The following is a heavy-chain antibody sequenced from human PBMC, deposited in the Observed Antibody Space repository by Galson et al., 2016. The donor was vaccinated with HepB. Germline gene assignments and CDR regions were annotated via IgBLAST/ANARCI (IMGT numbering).Heavy chain of an antibody. CDR1: GFTFDNYD. V-gene: IGHV3-48*03. Sequence: SLRLSCAASGFTFDNYDMNWVRQAPGKGPEWVSYISSCGSTTYYAVSVRGRFTISRNNAGNLLYLQMNSLRAEDSAIYYCARNHFSDSSSNYWGQGTLVTVSS. CDR3: ARNHFSDSSSNY. J-gene: IGHJ4*02. CDR2: ISSCGSTT. D-gene: IGHD6-13*01.